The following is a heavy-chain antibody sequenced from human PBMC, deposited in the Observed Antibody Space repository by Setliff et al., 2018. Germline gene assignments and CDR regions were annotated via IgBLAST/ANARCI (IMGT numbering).Heavy chain of an antibody. V-gene: IGHV4-39*07. Sequence: PSETLSLTCNVSGGSISSSNYYWGWIRQPPGRGLEWIGNIYHSGSTYYNPSLKTRVTMSVDTSKNQFSLKLRAVTAADTALYYCARENGYCSGGACYFMFDYWGQGTLVTVSS. D-gene: IGHD2-15*01. J-gene: IGHJ4*02. CDR3: ARENGYCSGGACYFMFDY. CDR2: IYHSGST. CDR1: GGSISSSNYY.